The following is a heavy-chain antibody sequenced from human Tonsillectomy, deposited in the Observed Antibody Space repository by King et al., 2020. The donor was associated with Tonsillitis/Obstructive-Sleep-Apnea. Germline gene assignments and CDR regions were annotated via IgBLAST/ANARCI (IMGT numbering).Heavy chain of an antibody. V-gene: IGHV4-31*03. D-gene: IGHD2-2*01. J-gene: IGHJ4*02. Sequence: MQLQESGPGLVKPSQTLSLTCTVSGGSISSGGYSWSWIRQHPGKGLEWIGYIYYSGSTYYNPSLKSRVTISVDTSKNQFSLKLSSVTAADTAVYYCARATSLSPAAIHYFDYWGQGTLVTVSS. CDR1: GGSISSGGYS. CDR3: ARATSLSPAAIHYFDY. CDR2: IYYSGST.